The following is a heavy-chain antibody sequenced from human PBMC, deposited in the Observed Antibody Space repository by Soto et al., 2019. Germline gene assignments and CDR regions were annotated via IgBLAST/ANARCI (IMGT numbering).Heavy chain of an antibody. D-gene: IGHD3-22*01. CDR3: AREDESSGYAGTFQ. V-gene: IGHV3-30-3*01. CDR2: ISHDGNK. Sequence: GGSLRLSCVASGFTFSGYVFHWVRQTPGKGLEWVGLISHDGNKQYADSVKDRFPISRDNSKNELHLEMNSLRVEDKARYYWAREDESSGYAGTFQ. CDR1: GFTFSGYV. J-gene: IGHJ1*01.